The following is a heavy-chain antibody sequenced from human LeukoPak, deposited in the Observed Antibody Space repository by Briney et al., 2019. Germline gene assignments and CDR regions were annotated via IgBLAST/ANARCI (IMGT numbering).Heavy chain of an antibody. Sequence: ASVKVSCKASGYTFTSFDINWVRQATGQGLEWMGWMNPNSGNTGYAQKFQGRVTMTRNTSISTAYMELSSLRSEDTAVYYCARGPFRYDFWSGYYTGTDYYYYMDVWGKGTTVSVSS. CDR2: MNPNSGNT. D-gene: IGHD3-3*01. V-gene: IGHV1-8*01. CDR3: ARGPFRYDFWSGYYTGTDYYYYMDV. J-gene: IGHJ6*03. CDR1: GYTFTSFD.